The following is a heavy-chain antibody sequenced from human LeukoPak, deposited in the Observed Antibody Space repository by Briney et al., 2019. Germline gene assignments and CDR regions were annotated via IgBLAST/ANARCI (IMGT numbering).Heavy chain of an antibody. V-gene: IGHV1-46*01. Sequence: GASVKVSCKASGYTFTGYYMHWVRQAPGQGLEWMGIINPSGGSTSYAQKFQGRVTMTRDTSTSTVYMELSSLRSEDTAVYYCARERIQLWPRSADAFDIWGQGTMVTVSS. CDR1: GYTFTGYY. J-gene: IGHJ3*02. CDR2: INPSGGST. CDR3: ARERIQLWPRSADAFDI. D-gene: IGHD5-18*01.